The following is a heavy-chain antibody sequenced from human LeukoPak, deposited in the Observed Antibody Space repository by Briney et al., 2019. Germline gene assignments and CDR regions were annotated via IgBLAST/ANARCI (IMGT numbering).Heavy chain of an antibody. Sequence: GGSLRLSCAASGFTFSSYNMKWVRQAPGKGLEWVSAISGSGGSTYYADSVKGRFTISRDNSKNTLYLQMNSLRAEDTAVYYCASDLIAVAGFDYWGQGTLVTVSS. V-gene: IGHV3-23*01. CDR1: GFTFSSYN. J-gene: IGHJ4*02. CDR2: ISGSGGST. CDR3: ASDLIAVAGFDY. D-gene: IGHD6-19*01.